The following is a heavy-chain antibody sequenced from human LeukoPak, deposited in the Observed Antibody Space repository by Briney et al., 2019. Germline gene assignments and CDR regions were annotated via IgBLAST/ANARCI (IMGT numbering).Heavy chain of an antibody. D-gene: IGHD6-19*01. Sequence: PSETLSLTCTVSGGSISLGSFYWTWIRQPAGKGLEWIGFVYTRGTTNYNPSLKSRVTMSLHTSKNQFSLNLNSVTAADTAVYYCARASGRFTNGWAAWMGFDLWGQGTLVAVSS. J-gene: IGHJ4*02. CDR2: VYTRGTT. CDR3: ARASGRFTNGWAAWMGFDL. V-gene: IGHV4-61*02. CDR1: GGSISLGSFY.